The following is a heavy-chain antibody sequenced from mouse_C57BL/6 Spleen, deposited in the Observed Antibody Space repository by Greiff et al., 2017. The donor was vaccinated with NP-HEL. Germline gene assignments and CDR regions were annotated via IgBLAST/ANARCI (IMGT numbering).Heavy chain of an antibody. CDR3: ARRGSGGWLLAY. CDR1: GYTFTSYW. D-gene: IGHD2-3*01. Sequence: QVQLQQPGAELVKPGASVKLSCKASGYTFTSYWITWVKQRPGQGLEWIGDIYPGSGSTNYNEKFKSKATLTVDTSSSTAYMQLSSLTSEDSAVYYCARRGSGGWLLAYWGQGTLVTVSA. V-gene: IGHV1-55*01. J-gene: IGHJ3*01. CDR2: IYPGSGST.